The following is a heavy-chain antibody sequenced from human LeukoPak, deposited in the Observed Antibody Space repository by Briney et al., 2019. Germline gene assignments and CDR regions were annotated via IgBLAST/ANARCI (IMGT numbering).Heavy chain of an antibody. D-gene: IGHD3-10*01. Sequence: PSETLSLTCSDSGVYFCISGCCWGCSRQPPGKGLGWIGSIFYTGNTYYNPSLKSRITISADTSKNQFSLDLRFVTAADTAVYYCARLGASLEWDSGSFPDYWGQGALVTVSS. CDR2: IFYTGNT. V-gene: IGHV4-39*01. CDR3: ARLGASLEWDSGSFPDY. J-gene: IGHJ4*02. CDR1: GVYFCISGCC.